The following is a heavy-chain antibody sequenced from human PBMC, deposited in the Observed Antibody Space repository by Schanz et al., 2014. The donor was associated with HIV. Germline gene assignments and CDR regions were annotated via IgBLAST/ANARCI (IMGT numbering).Heavy chain of an antibody. CDR1: GFNFNNYA. CDR2: ISYDGRNK. Sequence: VQLLESGGGLEQPGGSLRLSCAASGFNFNNYAMTWVRQAPGKGLEWVAVISYDGRNKYYADSVKGRFTISRDNSKNTLYLQMTTLRTEDTAVYYCAKPEYDSRGNSQSHFDYWGQGTLVTVSS. D-gene: IGHD3-22*01. J-gene: IGHJ4*02. V-gene: IGHV3-30*18. CDR3: AKPEYDSRGNSQSHFDY.